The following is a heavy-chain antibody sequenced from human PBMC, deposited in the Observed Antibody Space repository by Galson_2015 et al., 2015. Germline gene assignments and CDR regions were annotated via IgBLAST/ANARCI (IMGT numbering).Heavy chain of an antibody. CDR3: AKGGIYGDYGWGDL. Sequence: SLRLSCAAYGFTFSSQPMNWARQAPGKGLEWVSSISAGSDNRPYADSVKGRFTISRDNSKDTLYLQMNSLRVEDTAVYYCAKGGIYGDYGWGDLWGQGTTVTVSS. CDR2: ISAGSDNR. V-gene: IGHV3-23*01. CDR1: GFTFSSQP. D-gene: IGHD4-17*01. J-gene: IGHJ6*02.